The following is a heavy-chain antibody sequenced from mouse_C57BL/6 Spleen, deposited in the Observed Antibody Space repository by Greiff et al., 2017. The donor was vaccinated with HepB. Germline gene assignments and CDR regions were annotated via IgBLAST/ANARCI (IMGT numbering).Heavy chain of an antibody. V-gene: IGHV1-53*01. CDR3: ARSYYYGSRAMDY. D-gene: IGHD1-1*01. J-gene: IGHJ4*01. Sequence: VQLQQPGTELVKPGASVKLSCKASGYTFTSYWMHWVKQRPGQGLEWIGNINPSNGGTNYNEKFKSKATLTVDKSSSTAYMQLSSLTSEDSAVYDCARSYYYGSRAMDYWGQGTSVTVSS. CDR2: INPSNGGT. CDR1: GYTFTSYW.